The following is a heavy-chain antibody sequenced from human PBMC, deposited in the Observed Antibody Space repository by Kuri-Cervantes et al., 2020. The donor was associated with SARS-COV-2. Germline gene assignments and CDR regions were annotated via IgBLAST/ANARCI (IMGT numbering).Heavy chain of an antibody. CDR1: GFTLDDYG. CDR3: AKVFGVGSNIKYFDY. Sequence: GESLKISCAASGFTLDDYGMYWVRQAPGKGLEWVSSITWDGYNTFYADSVKGRFAMSRDSSNNSLYLQMSSLRVEDTALYFCAKVFGVGSNIKYFDYWGQGTVVTVSS. CDR2: ITWDGYNT. D-gene: IGHD2/OR15-2a*01. V-gene: IGHV3-43D*03. J-gene: IGHJ4*02.